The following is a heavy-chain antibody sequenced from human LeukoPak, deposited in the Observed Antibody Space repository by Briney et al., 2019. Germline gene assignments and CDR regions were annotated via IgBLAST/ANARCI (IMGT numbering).Heavy chain of an antibody. D-gene: IGHD3-3*01. Sequence: AGGSLRLSCAASGFTFSSYAMTWVRQAPGKGLEWVSAISGSGGSTYYADSVKGRFTISRDNSKNTLYLQMNSLRAEDTAVYYCARGDFWSGYYSFAVDYYYGMDVWGQGTTVTVSS. CDR1: GFTFSSYA. V-gene: IGHV3-23*01. J-gene: IGHJ6*02. CDR3: ARGDFWSGYYSFAVDYYYGMDV. CDR2: ISGSGGST.